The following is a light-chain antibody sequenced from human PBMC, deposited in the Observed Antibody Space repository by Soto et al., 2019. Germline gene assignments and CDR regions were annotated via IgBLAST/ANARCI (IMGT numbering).Light chain of an antibody. CDR3: QQYGSSPIT. J-gene: IGKJ5*01. CDR2: GTS. Sequence: EIVLTQSPGTLSLSPGDRATLSCRASQTINSISLAWYQQKPGQAPRLLIYGTSSRATGIPDRFSGSGSGTDFTLTNSRLEPEDFAVYCCQQYGSSPITFGQGTRLEIK. V-gene: IGKV3-20*01. CDR1: QTINSIS.